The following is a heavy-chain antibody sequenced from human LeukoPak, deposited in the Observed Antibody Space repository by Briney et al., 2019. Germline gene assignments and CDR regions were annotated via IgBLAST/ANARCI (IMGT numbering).Heavy chain of an antibody. CDR3: ARDGDFCSGGSCYSVSFDY. CDR1: GGSFSGYY. Sequence: SETLSLTCAVYGGSFSGYYWSWIRQPPGKGLEWIGEINHSGSTNYNPSLKSRVTISVDTSKNQFSLKLSSVTAADTAVYYCARDGDFCSGGSCYSVSFDYWGQGTLVTVSS. J-gene: IGHJ4*02. CDR2: INHSGST. V-gene: IGHV4-34*01. D-gene: IGHD2-15*01.